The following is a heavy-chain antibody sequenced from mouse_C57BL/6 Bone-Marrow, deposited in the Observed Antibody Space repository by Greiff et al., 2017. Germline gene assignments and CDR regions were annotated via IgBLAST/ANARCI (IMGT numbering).Heavy chain of an antibody. D-gene: IGHD1-1*01. J-gene: IGHJ3*01. V-gene: IGHV10-1*01. CDR3: VRQYYGSALLFAY. Sequence: VKDRFTISRDDSESMLYLQMNNLKTEDTAMYYCVRQYYGSALLFAYWGQGTLVTVSA.